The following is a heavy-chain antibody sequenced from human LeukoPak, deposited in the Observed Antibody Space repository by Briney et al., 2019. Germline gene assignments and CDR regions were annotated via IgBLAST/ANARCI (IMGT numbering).Heavy chain of an antibody. D-gene: IGHD6-19*01. CDR1: GFTFSSYW. CDR3: LIAVAGTELDY. Sequence: GGSLRLSSAVSGFTFSSYWMSWVRQAPGKGLEWVANIKQDESEKYYVDSVKGRFTISRDNAKDSLYLQMNSLRAEDTAVYYCLIAVAGTELDYWGQGTLVTVSS. J-gene: IGHJ4*02. CDR2: IKQDESEK. V-gene: IGHV3-7*01.